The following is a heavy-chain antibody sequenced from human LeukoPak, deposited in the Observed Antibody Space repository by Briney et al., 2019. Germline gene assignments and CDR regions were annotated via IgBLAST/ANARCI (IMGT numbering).Heavy chain of an antibody. CDR2: IYYSGST. V-gene: IGHV4-39*01. D-gene: IGHD4-11*01. CDR1: GGSISSSSYY. J-gene: IGHJ6*03. Sequence: SETLSRTCTVSGGSISSSSYYWGWIRQPPGKGLEWIGSIYYSGSTYYNPSLKSRVTISVDTSKNQFSLKLSSVTAADTAVYYCARRNNYYYYMDVWGKGTTVTISS. CDR3: ARRNNYYYYMDV.